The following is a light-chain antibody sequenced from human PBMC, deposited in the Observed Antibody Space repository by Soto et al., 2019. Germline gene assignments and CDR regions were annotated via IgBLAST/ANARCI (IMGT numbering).Light chain of an antibody. Sequence: DIQMTQSPSTLSASVRDRVTITCRASQTISSWLAWFQQRPGRAPKFLIYKASSLKNGVPLRFSGSGSGTEFTLTISSLESEDFAVYFCQQYGDRPRTFGQGTKVDIK. CDR3: QQYGDRPRT. CDR2: KAS. CDR1: QTISSW. J-gene: IGKJ1*01. V-gene: IGKV1-5*03.